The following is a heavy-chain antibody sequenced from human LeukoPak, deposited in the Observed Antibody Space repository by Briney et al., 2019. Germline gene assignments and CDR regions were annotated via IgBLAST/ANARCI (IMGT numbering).Heavy chain of an antibody. CDR3: ARRRRYSYGHYYYYYYMDV. CDR1: GGSFSGYY. CDR2: INHSGST. Sequence: SETLSLTCAVYGGSFSGYYWSWIRQPPGKGLEWIGEINHSGSTNYNPSLKSRVTISVDTSKNQFSLKLSSVTAADTAVYYCARRRRYSYGHYYYYYYMDVWGKGTTVTISS. J-gene: IGHJ6*03. V-gene: IGHV4-34*01. D-gene: IGHD5-18*01.